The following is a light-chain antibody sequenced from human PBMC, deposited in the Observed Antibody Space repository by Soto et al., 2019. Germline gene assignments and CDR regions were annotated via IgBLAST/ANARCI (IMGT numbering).Light chain of an antibody. CDR2: EVS. Sequence: DLVMTQTPLSLSVAPGQPASISCKSRQSLLHITGETFLFWYLQKPGQSPQLLIYEVSTRVTGVPDRFSGSGSGTDFTLEISRVETDDVGIYYCMQSTQLPPTFGQGTRLEIK. CDR3: MQSTQLPPT. CDR1: QSLLHITGETF. J-gene: IGKJ5*01. V-gene: IGKV2D-29*02.